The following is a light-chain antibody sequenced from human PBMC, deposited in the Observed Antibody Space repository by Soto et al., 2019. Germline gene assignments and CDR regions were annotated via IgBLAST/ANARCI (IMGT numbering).Light chain of an antibody. CDR2: GAS. J-gene: IGKJ1*01. V-gene: IGKV3-15*01. CDR1: QSVSSN. CDR3: QQYNNRPRT. Sequence: EIVMTQSPATLSVSPGERATLSCRASQSVSSNLAWYQQTPGQAPRLLIYGASARATGIPARFSGSGSGTEFTLTISSLQSEDFAVYYCQQYNNRPRTFGQGTKV.